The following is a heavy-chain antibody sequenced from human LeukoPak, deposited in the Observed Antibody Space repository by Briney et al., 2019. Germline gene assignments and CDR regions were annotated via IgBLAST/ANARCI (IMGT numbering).Heavy chain of an antibody. CDR3: ARVGDYGGQSFLH. V-gene: IGHV3-21*01. CDR2: ISSSSSYI. J-gene: IGHJ1*01. D-gene: IGHD4-23*01. CDR1: GFTFSSYS. Sequence: GSLRLSCAASGFTFSSYSMKWVRQAPGKGLEWVSSISSSSSYIYYADSVKGRFTISRDNAKNTLYLQMNSLRAEDTAVYYCARVGDYGGQSFLHWGQGTLVTVSS.